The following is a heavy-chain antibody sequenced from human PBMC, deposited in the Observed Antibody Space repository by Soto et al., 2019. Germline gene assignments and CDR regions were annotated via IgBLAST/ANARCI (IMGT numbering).Heavy chain of an antibody. CDR3: AKDLGYDFWSGYYGFDY. J-gene: IGHJ4*02. CDR1: GFTFSNYA. V-gene: IGHV3-23*01. CDR2: ISGSGGST. D-gene: IGHD3-3*01. Sequence: GGSLRLSCAASGFTFSNYAMSWVRQAPGKGLEWVSAISGSGGSTYYADSVKGRFTISRYNSKNTLYLQMNSLRAEDTAVYYCAKDLGYDFWSGYYGFDYWGQGTLVTVSS.